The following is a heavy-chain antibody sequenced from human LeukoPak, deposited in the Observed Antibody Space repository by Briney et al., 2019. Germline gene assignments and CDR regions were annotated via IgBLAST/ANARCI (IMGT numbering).Heavy chain of an antibody. CDR2: INPNSGGT. CDR3: ARVLFYSSGNKSNRVDY. J-gene: IGHJ4*02. CDR1: GYTLTELS. V-gene: IGHV1-2*02. Sequence: ASVKVSCKVSGYTLTELSMHWVRQAPGQGLEWMGWINPNSGGTNNAQKFQGRVTMTRDTSISTAYMELSRLRSDDTAVYYCARVLFYSSGNKSNRVDYWGQGTLVTVSS. D-gene: IGHD6-19*01.